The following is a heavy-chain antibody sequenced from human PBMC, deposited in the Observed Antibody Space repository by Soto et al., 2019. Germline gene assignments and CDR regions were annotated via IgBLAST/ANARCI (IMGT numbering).Heavy chain of an antibody. V-gene: IGHV1-2*02. CDR1: GYTFTGYY. D-gene: IGHD2-2*01. J-gene: IGHJ6*02. CDR2: INPNSGGT. Sequence: ASVKVSCKASGYTFTGYYMHWVRQAPGQGLEWMGWINPNSGGTNYAQKFQGRVTMTRDTSISTAYMELSRLRSDDTAVYYCARGGYCRSTSCPNVYYYGMDVWGQGTTVTVSS. CDR3: ARGGYCRSTSCPNVYYYGMDV.